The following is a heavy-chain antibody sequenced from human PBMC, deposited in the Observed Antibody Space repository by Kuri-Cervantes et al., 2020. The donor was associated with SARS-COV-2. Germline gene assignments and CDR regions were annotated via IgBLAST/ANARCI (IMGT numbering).Heavy chain of an antibody. V-gene: IGHV3-7*01. Sequence: GESLKISCAASGFTFSSYWMSWVRQAPGKGLEWVANIKQDGSEKYYVDSVKGRFTISRDNAKNSLYLQMNSLRAEDTAVYYCARARFEALDIRGQGTMVTVSS. CDR2: IKQDGSEK. D-gene: IGHD4-17*01. CDR1: GFTFSSYW. J-gene: IGHJ3*02. CDR3: ARARFEALDI.